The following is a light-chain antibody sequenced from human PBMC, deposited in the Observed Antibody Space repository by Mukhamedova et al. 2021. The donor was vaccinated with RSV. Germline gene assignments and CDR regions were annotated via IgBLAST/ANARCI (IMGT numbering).Light chain of an antibody. CDR3: QQYNSYIT. V-gene: IGKV1-5*03. CDR2: KAS. J-gene: IGKJ3*01. Sequence: WYQRRVQGKAPKLLIYKASSLESGVPSRFSGSGSGTEFTLTISSLQPDDFATYYCQQYNSYITFGPGTKVDIK.